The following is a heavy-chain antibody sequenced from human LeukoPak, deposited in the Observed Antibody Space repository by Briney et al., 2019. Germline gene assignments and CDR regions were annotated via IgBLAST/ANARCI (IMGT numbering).Heavy chain of an antibody. CDR2: MNPSSGNT. Sequence: ASVKVSCKASGYTFTSYDINWVRQATGQGLEWMGWMNPSSGNTGYAQKFQGRVTITRNTSISTAYMELSSLRSEDTAVYYCARVRAMIRGDAFDIWGQGTMVTVSS. D-gene: IGHD3-22*01. J-gene: IGHJ3*02. CDR1: GYTFTSYD. CDR3: ARVRAMIRGDAFDI. V-gene: IGHV1-8*03.